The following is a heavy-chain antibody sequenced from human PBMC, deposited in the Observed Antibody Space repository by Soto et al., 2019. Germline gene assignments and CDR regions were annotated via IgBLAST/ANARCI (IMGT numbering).Heavy chain of an antibody. J-gene: IGHJ1*01. CDR1: GGSISSGGYY. CDR2: IHHSGST. CDR3: VRGVLS. Sequence: QVQLQESGPGLVKASQTLSLTCNVSGGSISSGGYYWNWIRQHPGKGLEWIGNIHHSGSTFYNPSLKSRVAISVDTSKNQFSLKLSSVTAADTAVYFCVRGVLSWGQGTLVTVSS. D-gene: IGHD3-10*01. V-gene: IGHV4-31*03.